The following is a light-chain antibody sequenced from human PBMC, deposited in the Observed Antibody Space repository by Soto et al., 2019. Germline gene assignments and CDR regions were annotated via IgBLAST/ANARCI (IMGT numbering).Light chain of an antibody. CDR1: QYIHNY. CDR2: EAA. V-gene: IGKV1-5*03. CDR3: QQSNNYPWT. Sequence: IQMTQSPSTLSASVGARVTITCRASQYIHNYLAWYLQKTGEAPKLLIYEAANLESGVPSRVCGSGTGTEFTLTISSLQPDDFATYYCQQSNNYPWTFGQGTRVEI. J-gene: IGKJ1*01.